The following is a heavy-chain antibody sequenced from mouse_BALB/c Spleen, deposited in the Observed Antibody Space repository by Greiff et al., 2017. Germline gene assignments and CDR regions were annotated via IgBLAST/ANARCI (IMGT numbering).Heavy chain of an antibody. V-gene: IGHV5-6-3*01. D-gene: IGHD2-1*01. CDR2: INSNGGST. J-gene: IGHJ3*01. CDR3: ARDGNYVAWFAY. CDR1: GFTFSSYG. Sequence: EVQRVESGGGLVQPGGSLKLSCAASGFTFSSYGMSWVRQTPDKRLELVATINSNGGSTYYPASVKGRFTISRDNAKNTLYLQMSSLTSEDTAMYYCARDGNYVAWFAYGGQGTLVTVSA.